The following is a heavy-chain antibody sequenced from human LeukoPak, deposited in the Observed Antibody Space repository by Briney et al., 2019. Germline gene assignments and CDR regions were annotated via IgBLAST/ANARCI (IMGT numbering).Heavy chain of an antibody. CDR3: TRVSAASGSLSDY. D-gene: IGHD3-10*01. CDR2: IRRKAYGGTT. J-gene: IGHJ4*02. Sequence: GGSLRLSCTASGFTFGDYAMRWFRQAPGKGLEWVGFIRRKAYGGTTEYSASVKGRFTISRDDSKSIAYLQMNSLQTEDTAVYYCTRVSAASGSLSDYWGQGTLVTVSS. V-gene: IGHV3-49*03. CDR1: GFTFGDYA.